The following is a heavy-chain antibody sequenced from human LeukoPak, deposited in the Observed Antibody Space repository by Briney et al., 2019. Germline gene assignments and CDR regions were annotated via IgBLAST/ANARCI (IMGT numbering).Heavy chain of an antibody. D-gene: IGHD3-3*01. CDR2: ISGSGGST. J-gene: IGHJ1*01. CDR3: AKSGVYDFWSGYYTAEYFQH. Sequence: GGSLRLSCAASGFTFSSYAMSWVRQAPGKGLEWVSAISGSGGSTYYADSVKGRFTISRDNSKNTLYLQMNSLRAEDTAVYYCAKSGVYDFWSGYYTAEYFQHRGQGTLVTVSS. V-gene: IGHV3-23*01. CDR1: GFTFSSYA.